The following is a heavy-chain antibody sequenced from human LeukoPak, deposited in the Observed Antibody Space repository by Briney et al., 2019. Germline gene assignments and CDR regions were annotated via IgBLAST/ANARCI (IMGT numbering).Heavy chain of an antibody. CDR1: GGSIGSSSYY. J-gene: IGHJ4*02. D-gene: IGHD1-7*01. Sequence: SETLSLTCIVPGGSIGSSSYYWAWIRQSPGKGLEWIGTFSSGGSAYYNPSLTSRVSISKDTPDNQFSLRLYSVTAADTAVYYCARKQTGTMYDVWGQGTQVTVSS. V-gene: IGHV4-39*07. CDR2: FSSGGSA. CDR3: ARKQTGTMYDV.